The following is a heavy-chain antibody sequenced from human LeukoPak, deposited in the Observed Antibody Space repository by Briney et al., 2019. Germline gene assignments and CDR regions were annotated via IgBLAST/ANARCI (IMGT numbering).Heavy chain of an antibody. J-gene: IGHJ5*02. D-gene: IGHD1-26*01. CDR1: GYTFTNSY. V-gene: IGHV1-2*02. Sequence: ASVKVSCKASGYTFTNSYIHWVRQAPGQGLGWMGSMNPKSGGTKYAQKFQGRVSMTRDTSISTAYMELASLTSDDTAVYYCARAGGRSWSDPWGQGTLVTVSS. CDR3: ARAGGRSWSDP. CDR2: MNPKSGGT.